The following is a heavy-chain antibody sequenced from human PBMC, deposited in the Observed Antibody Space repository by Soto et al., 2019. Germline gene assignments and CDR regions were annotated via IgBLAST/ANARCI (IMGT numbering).Heavy chain of an antibody. Sequence: QITLKESGPTLVKPTQTLTLTCTFSGFSLTTRGVGVGWIRQPPGKPLEWLALIYWDDDTRYSPSLKSRLAITXDXXKNPVVLTMSNIDPADTGPYFCAHRTTTVTWWFDPWGQGTLVTVSS. D-gene: IGHD4-17*01. J-gene: IGHJ5*02. CDR2: IYWDDDT. CDR3: AHRTTTVTWWFDP. V-gene: IGHV2-5*02. CDR1: GFSLTTRGVG.